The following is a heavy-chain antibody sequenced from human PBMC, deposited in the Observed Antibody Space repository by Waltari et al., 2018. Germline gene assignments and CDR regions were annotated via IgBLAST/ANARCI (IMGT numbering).Heavy chain of an antibody. CDR3: ASGRYYYDSSGYSPLDY. Sequence: QVQLVQSGAEVKKPGASVKVSCKASGYTFTGYYMHWVRQAPGQGLEWMGWINPNSGGTNYAQKFQGRVTMTRDTSISTAYMELSRLRSDDTAVYYCASGRYYYDSSGYSPLDYWGQGTLVTVSS. CDR1: GYTFTGYY. J-gene: IGHJ4*02. V-gene: IGHV1-2*02. D-gene: IGHD3-22*01. CDR2: INPNSGGT.